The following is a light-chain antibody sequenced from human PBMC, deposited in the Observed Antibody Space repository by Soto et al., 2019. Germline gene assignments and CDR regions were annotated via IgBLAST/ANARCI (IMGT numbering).Light chain of an antibody. CDR1: SIDVGAYNY. V-gene: IGLV2-14*01. Sequence: QSVLAPTAFVSGSPGQSITISCTGTSIDVGAYNYVSWYQQHPDKAPNVMIYEVTNRPSGVSNRFSGSKSGNTASLTISALQAEHEADYYCSSYTRSDILIFGTGTKVTVL. CDR3: SSYTRSDILI. J-gene: IGLJ1*01. CDR2: EVT.